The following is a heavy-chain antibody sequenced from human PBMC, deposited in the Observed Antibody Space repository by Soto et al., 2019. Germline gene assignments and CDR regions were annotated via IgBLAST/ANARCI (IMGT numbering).Heavy chain of an antibody. CDR1: GFTFDVYA. CDR3: AKDISLRGWVYLVVEY. CDR2: INYNSGSV. J-gene: IGHJ4*02. V-gene: IGHV3-9*01. D-gene: IGHD6-13*01. Sequence: EVQLVESGGGWEQHGRSLRLSCAASGFTFDVYAMHWVRQAPGKGLEWVSGINYNSGSVGYADSVKGRFTISRDNAKNSLHLQMNSLRAEDTAVYYCAKDISLRGWVYLVVEYWGQGTLVTVSP.